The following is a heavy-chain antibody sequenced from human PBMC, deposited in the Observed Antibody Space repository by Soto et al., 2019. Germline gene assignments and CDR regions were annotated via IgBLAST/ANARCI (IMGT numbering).Heavy chain of an antibody. Sequence: QVQLVESGGGVVQPGRSLRLSCAASGFTFSSYGMHWVRQAPGKGLEWVAVIWYDGSNKYYADSVKGRFTISRDNSKNTLYLQMYSLRAEDTAVYYCATGYCSGGSCYWRGDYYYGMDVWGQGTTVTVSS. CDR1: GFTFSSYG. J-gene: IGHJ6*02. CDR3: ATGYCSGGSCYWRGDYYYGMDV. D-gene: IGHD2-15*01. V-gene: IGHV3-33*01. CDR2: IWYDGSNK.